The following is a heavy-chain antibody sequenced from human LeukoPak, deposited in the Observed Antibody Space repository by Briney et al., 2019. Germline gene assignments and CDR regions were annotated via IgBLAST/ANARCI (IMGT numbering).Heavy chain of an antibody. CDR1: GFTFSSYE. Sequence: GGSLRLSCEASGFTFSSYEMNWVRQAPGKGLEWVSYISSSGSTIYYADSVKGRFTISRDNAKNSLYLQMNSLRAEDTAVYYCARDQVSSTRYYYYGMDVWGKGTTVTVSS. V-gene: IGHV3-48*03. J-gene: IGHJ6*04. CDR2: ISSSGSTI. D-gene: IGHD2-2*01. CDR3: ARDQVSSTRYYYYGMDV.